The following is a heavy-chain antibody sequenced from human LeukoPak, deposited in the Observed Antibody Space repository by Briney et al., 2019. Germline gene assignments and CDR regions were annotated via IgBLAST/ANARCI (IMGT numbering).Heavy chain of an antibody. CDR3: ARVTLYYFDY. D-gene: IGHD5-18*01. CDR1: GGSISSYY. V-gene: IGHV4-59*08. J-gene: IGHJ4*02. CDR2: IYYSGST. Sequence: SETLSLTCTVSGGSISSYYWSWIRQPPGKGLEWIGYIYYSGSTYYNPSLKSQITISVDTSKNLFSLKLRSVTAADTAVYYCARVTLYYFDYWGQGTLVTVSS.